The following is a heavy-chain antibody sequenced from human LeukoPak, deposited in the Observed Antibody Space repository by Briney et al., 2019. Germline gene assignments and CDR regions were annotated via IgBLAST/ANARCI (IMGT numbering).Heavy chain of an antibody. D-gene: IGHD3-10*01. Sequence: ASVKVSCKASGYTFTNYYMHWVRQAPGQGLEWMGIINPSGTSTSYAQKFQGRVTMTRDTSTSTVYMELTSLRSEDTAVYYCARGNPPFHYYGSGRPNWFDPWGQGTLVTVSS. CDR2: INPSGTST. CDR3: ARGNPPFHYYGSGRPNWFDP. V-gene: IGHV1-46*01. CDR1: GYTFTNYY. J-gene: IGHJ5*02.